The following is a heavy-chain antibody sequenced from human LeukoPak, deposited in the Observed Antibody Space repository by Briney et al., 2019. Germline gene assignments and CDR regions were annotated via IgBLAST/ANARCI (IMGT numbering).Heavy chain of an antibody. D-gene: IGHD6-25*01. CDR3: ASESDPRLP. V-gene: IGHV3-21*01. CDR2: ISSSSGYI. J-gene: IGHJ5*02. Sequence: GGSLRLSCAASGFTFSSYSMSWVRQAPGKGLEWVSSISSSSGYIYYADSVKGRFTISRDNAKNSLYLQMNSLRAEDTAVYFCASESDPRLPWGQGTLVTVSS. CDR1: GFTFSSYS.